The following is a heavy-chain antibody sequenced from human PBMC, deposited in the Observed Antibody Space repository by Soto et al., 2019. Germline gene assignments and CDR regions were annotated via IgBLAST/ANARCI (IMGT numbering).Heavy chain of an antibody. Sequence: GGSLRLSCAASGFTFSSYGMHWVRQAPGKGLEWVAVISYDGSNKYYADSVKGRFTISRDNSKNTLYLQMNSLRSEDTAVYYCARDPPYIYCGGDCPPLYYYYYGMDVWGQGTTVTVSS. CDR1: GFTFSSYG. D-gene: IGHD2-21*02. CDR3: ARDPPYIYCGGDCPPLYYYYYGMDV. CDR2: ISYDGSNK. J-gene: IGHJ6*02. V-gene: IGHV3-30*03.